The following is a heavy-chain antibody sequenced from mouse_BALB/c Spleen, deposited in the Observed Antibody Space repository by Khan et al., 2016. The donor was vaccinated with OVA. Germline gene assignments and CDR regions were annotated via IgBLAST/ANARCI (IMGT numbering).Heavy chain of an antibody. CDR2: INTYTGEP. J-gene: IGHJ4*01. CDR3: TSPPYFSDTFDY. Sequence: QIQLVQSGPELKKPGETVKISCKASGYSFTNYGINWVKQSPGKALKWMGWINTYTGEPTYADDFKGRFAFSLETSANTVYLQINILKNEDTATYCCTSPPYFSDTFDYWGQGTSVTVSS. V-gene: IGHV9-3-1*01. CDR1: GYSFTNYG. D-gene: IGHD2-10*01.